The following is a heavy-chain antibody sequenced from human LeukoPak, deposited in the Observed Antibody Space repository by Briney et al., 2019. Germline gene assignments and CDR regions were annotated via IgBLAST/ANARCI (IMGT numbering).Heavy chain of an antibody. V-gene: IGHV4-4*07. J-gene: IGHJ4*02. Sequence: SETLSLTCTVSGGSISSYYWSWIRQPAGKGLEWIGRIYTSGSTNYNPSLKSRVTMSVDTSKNQFSLKLSSVTAADTAVYYCARDYYDFWSGYSNSYYFGYWGQGTLVTVSS. D-gene: IGHD3-3*01. CDR3: ARDYYDFWSGYSNSYYFGY. CDR2: IYTSGST. CDR1: GGSISSYY.